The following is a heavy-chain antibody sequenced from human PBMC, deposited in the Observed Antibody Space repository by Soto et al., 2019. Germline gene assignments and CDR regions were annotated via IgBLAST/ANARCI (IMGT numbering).Heavy chain of an antibody. D-gene: IGHD6-19*01. J-gene: IGHJ4*02. Sequence: AQTLSLTCAISGDSVSSKSAGWNWIRQSPSRGLEWLGRTYYRSKWYNEYAVSVKGRITINPDTSKNQFSLQLNSVTPEDTALYYCARAGQWLCDYWGQGTLVTV. CDR3: ARAGQWLCDY. CDR1: GDSVSSKSAG. V-gene: IGHV6-1*01. CDR2: TYYRSKWYN.